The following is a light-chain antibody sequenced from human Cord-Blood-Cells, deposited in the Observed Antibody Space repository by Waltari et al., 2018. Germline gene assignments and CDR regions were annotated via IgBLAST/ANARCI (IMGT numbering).Light chain of an antibody. CDR2: AAS. Sequence: IQMTQPPPSLSASVGDGVTIPCRASQSISSYLNWYQQKPVKAPKLLIYAASSLQSGVPSRFSGSGSGTDFTLTISSLQPEDFATYYCQQSYSTPVTFGQGTKVEIK. V-gene: IGKV1-39*01. CDR3: QQSYSTPVT. J-gene: IGKJ1*01. CDR1: QSISSY.